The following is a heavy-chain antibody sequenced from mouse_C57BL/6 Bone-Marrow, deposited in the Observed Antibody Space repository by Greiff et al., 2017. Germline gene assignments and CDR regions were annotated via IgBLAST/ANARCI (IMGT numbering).Heavy chain of an antibody. CDR1: GYSFTGYY. Sequence: DVKLVESGPELVKPGASVKISCKASGYSFTGYYMNWVKQSPEKSLEWIGEINPSTGGTTYNQKFKAKATLTVDKSSSTAYMQLKSLTSEDSAVYYCARSWLRREGFAYWGQGTLVTVSA. CDR3: ARSWLRREGFAY. CDR2: INPSTGGT. D-gene: IGHD2-2*01. J-gene: IGHJ3*01. V-gene: IGHV1-42*01.